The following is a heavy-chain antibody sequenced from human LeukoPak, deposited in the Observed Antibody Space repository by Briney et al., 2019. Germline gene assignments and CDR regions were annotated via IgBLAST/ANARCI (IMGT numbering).Heavy chain of an antibody. CDR3: ARDRGWIQHDI. D-gene: IGHD5-18*01. V-gene: IGHV3-7*01. Sequence: GGSLRLSCAASGFAFSDSWMTWIRQAPGKGLEWVAFIKGDGSAKKYVDSVKGRFTISRDNAKNSLFLQMNSLGAEDTAVYYCARDRGWIQHDIWGQGTMVTVSS. CDR2: IKGDGSAK. CDR1: GFAFSDSW. J-gene: IGHJ3*02.